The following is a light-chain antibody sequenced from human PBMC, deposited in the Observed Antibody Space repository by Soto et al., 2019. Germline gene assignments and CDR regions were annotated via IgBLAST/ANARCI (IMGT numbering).Light chain of an antibody. J-gene: IGKJ1*01. CDR2: AAS. V-gene: IGKV1-16*02. CDR3: QQYHPVPVT. Sequence: DIQMTQSPSSLSASVGDRVSITCRASQDIVNFVAWFQQRPGQAPKSLIFAASVLQSGVASKFSCSRSGTDFILTISNLQPEDFATYFCQQYHPVPVTFGQGTRVEVK. CDR1: QDIVNF.